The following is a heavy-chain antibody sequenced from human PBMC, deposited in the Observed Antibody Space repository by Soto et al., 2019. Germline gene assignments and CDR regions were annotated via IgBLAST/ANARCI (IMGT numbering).Heavy chain of an antibody. CDR3: ARRGPGTYFDS. CDR1: GFTFSSYA. CDR2: ISGSGGST. J-gene: IGHJ4*02. Sequence: EVQLLDSGGGLVQPGGSLRLSCAASGFTFSSYAMNWVRQAPGKGLEWVSVISGSGGSTYYADSVKGRFTISRDNSKNTLYLQLNSLRAEDTAVYYCARRGPGTYFDSWGQGTLVTVSS. V-gene: IGHV3-23*01. D-gene: IGHD6-13*01.